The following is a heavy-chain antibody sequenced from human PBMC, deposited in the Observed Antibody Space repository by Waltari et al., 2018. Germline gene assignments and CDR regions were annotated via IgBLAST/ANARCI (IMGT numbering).Heavy chain of an antibody. V-gene: IGHV1-69*08. Sequence: QVQLVQSGAEVKKPGSSVKVSCKASGGTFSSYAISWVRQAPGQGLVWMGRIIPIFGTANYAQKFQGRVTITADKSTSTAYMELSSLRSEDTAVYYCSGGFWSGRDWFDPWGQGTLVTVSS. D-gene: IGHD3-3*01. J-gene: IGHJ5*02. CDR1: GGTFSSYA. CDR3: SGGFWSGRDWFDP. CDR2: IIPIFGTA.